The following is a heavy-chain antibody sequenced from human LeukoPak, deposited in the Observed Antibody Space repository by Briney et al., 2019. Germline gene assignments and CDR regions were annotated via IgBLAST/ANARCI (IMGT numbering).Heavy chain of an antibody. CDR3: ARGRGYTVVVTAQRPLDY. V-gene: IGHV4-34*01. D-gene: IGHD2-21*02. CDR2: INHSGST. CDR1: GGSFSGYY. Sequence: SETLSLTCAVYGGSFSGYYWSWIRQPPGKGLEWIGEINHSGSTNYNPSLKSRVTISVDTSKNQFSLKLSSVTAADTAVYYCARGRGYTVVVTAQRPLDYWGQGTLVTVSS. J-gene: IGHJ4*02.